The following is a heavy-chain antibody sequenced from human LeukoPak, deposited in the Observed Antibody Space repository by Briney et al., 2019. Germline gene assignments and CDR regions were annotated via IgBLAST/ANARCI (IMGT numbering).Heavy chain of an antibody. J-gene: IGHJ5*02. D-gene: IGHD3-10*01. CDR2: ISAYNGNT. Sequence: ASVKVSCKASGYTFTSYGISWVRQAPGQGLEWMGWISAYNGNTNYAQKLQGRVTMTTDTSTSTAYMELRSLRSDDTAVYYCARYYGGRYYGSGGNWFDPWGQGTLVTVSS. CDR3: ARYYGGRYYGSGGNWFDP. CDR1: GYTFTSYG. V-gene: IGHV1-18*01.